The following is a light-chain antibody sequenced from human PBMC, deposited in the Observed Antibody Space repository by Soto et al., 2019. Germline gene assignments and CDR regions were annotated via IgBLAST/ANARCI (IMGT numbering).Light chain of an antibody. V-gene: IGKV3-15*01. J-gene: IGKJ1*01. CDR2: SAS. CDR1: QSVSST. CDR3: HQYNHWLTWT. Sequence: IVMTQSPATLSLSPGQRATLSCRASQSVSSTLAWYQQRPGQAPRLLIYSASTRATGIPARFSGSGSGTEFTLTISSLQSEDFAVYYCHQYNHWLTWTFGQGTKVDIK.